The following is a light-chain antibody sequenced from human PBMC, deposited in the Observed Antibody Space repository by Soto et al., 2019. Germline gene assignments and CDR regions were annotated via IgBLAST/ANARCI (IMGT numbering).Light chain of an antibody. CDR3: QQYDNWPWT. CDR2: GAS. J-gene: IGKJ1*01. Sequence: EVVFTQSPGTLSLSPGERATLSCRASQYLSSNLAWYQQRPGQAPRLLIYGASTRAPGFPARFSGSGSGTDFTLTISSLQSEDFAVYYCQQYDNWPWTFGQGTKVDIK. V-gene: IGKV3-15*01. CDR1: QYLSSN.